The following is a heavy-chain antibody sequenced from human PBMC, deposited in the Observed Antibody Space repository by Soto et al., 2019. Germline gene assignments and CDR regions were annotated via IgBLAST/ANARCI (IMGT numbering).Heavy chain of an antibody. D-gene: IGHD6-13*01. Sequence: GESLKISCKGSGYSFTSYWIGWVRQMPGKGLEWMGIIYPGDSDTRYSPSFQGQVTISADKSISTAYLQWSSLKASDTAMYYCARQRGAAAGFYYYYGMDVWGHGTTVTVSS. V-gene: IGHV5-51*01. J-gene: IGHJ6*02. CDR3: ARQRGAAAGFYYYYGMDV. CDR1: GYSFTSYW. CDR2: IYPGDSDT.